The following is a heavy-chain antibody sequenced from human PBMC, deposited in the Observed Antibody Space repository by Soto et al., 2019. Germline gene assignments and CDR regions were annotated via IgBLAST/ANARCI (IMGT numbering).Heavy chain of an antibody. CDR2: ISSSSSTI. V-gene: IGHV3-48*01. Sequence: PGGSLRLSCAASGFTFSSYSMNWVRQAPGKGLEWVSYISSSSSTIYYADSVKGRFTISRDNAKNSLYLQMNSLRAEDTAVYYCARDPNFWSGYYKKYYFDYWGQGTLVTVSS. CDR3: ARDPNFWSGYYKKYYFDY. D-gene: IGHD3-3*01. CDR1: GFTFSSYS. J-gene: IGHJ4*02.